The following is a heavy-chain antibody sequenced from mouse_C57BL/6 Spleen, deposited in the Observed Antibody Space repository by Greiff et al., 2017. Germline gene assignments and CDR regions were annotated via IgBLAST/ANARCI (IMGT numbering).Heavy chain of an antibody. CDR2: IDPNSGGT. Sequence: QVQLQQPGAELVKPGASVKLSCKASGYTFTSYWMHWVKQRPGRGLEWIGRIDPNSGGTKYNEKFKSKATLTVDKPSSTAYMQLRSLTAEDSAVYYCARSGTTVVGTYYFDYWGKGTTLTVSS. J-gene: IGHJ2*01. CDR1: GYTFTSYW. V-gene: IGHV1-72*01. CDR3: ARSGTTVVGTYYFDY. D-gene: IGHD1-1*01.